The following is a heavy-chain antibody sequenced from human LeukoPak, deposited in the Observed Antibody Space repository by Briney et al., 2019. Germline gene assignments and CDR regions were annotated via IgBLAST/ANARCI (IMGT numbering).Heavy chain of an antibody. V-gene: IGHV1-18*01. CDR3: ASDRGDYSFDY. D-gene: IGHD3-10*01. CDR2: IGRNNGNT. CDR1: GYTFTNYG. J-gene: IGHJ4*02. Sequence: ASVKVSCKASGYTFTNYGITWVRQAPGQGLEWMGWIGRNNGNTKFAQKLQGRVTMTTDTATTTDYMELRSLRSDDTAVYFCASDRGDYSFDYWGQGTLVSVSS.